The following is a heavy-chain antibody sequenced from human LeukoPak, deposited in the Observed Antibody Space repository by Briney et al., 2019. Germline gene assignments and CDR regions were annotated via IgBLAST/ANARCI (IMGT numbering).Heavy chain of an antibody. V-gene: IGHV4-38-2*01. J-gene: IGHJ5*02. Sequence: PSETLSLTCAVSGYSISSGYYWGWIRQPPGKGLEWIGSIYHSGSTYYNPSLKSRVTISVDTSKNQFSLKLSSVTAADTAVYYCARPLENCGGDCPSHNWFDPWGQGTLVTVSS. D-gene: IGHD2-21*01. CDR2: IYHSGST. CDR3: ARPLENCGGDCPSHNWFDP. CDR1: GYSISSGYY.